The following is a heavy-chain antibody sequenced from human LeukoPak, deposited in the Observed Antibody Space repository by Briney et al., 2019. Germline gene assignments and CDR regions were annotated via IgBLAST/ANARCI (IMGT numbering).Heavy chain of an antibody. D-gene: IGHD6-13*01. V-gene: IGHV3-7*01. J-gene: IGHJ6*01. CDR2: IKQDGSEK. CDR1: GFTFSSYW. CDR3: ARDSSRWYYYSYGMDV. Sequence: GGSLRLSCAASGFTFSSYWMSWVRQAPGKGLERVANIKQDGSEKYYVDSVKGRFTISRDNSKNSLYLQMNSLRAEDTAVYYCARDSSRWYYYSYGMDVWGQGATVTVCS.